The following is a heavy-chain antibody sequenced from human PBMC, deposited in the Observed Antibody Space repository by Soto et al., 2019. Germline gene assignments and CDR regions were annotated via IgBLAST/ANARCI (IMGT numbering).Heavy chain of an antibody. Sequence: QVQLVQSGAEVKKPGSSVKVSCQASGFAFSTYYFHWVRQAPGQGLEWMGWISGYNGNTKYAEIFQDRLTITSDAAASTVYMELYGLRSEDTAVYFCARDPFLQFYSIDFWGQGTLVTVSA. CDR3: ARDPFLQFYSIDF. V-gene: IGHV1-3*01. D-gene: IGHD2-15*01. CDR2: ISGYNGNT. CDR1: GFAFSTYY. J-gene: IGHJ4*02.